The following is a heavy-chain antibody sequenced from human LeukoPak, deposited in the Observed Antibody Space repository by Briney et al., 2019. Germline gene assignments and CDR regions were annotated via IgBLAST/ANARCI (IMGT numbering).Heavy chain of an antibody. V-gene: IGHV1-2*02. CDR1: GYTFTGYY. CDR2: INPNSGGT. J-gene: IGHJ4*02. Sequence: GASVKVSCMASGYTFTGYYMHWVRQAPGQGLEWMGWINPNSGGTNYAQKFQGRVTMTRDTSISTAYMELSRLRSDDTAVYYCARGYGVPAANLDYWGQGTLVTVSS. D-gene: IGHD2-2*01. CDR3: ARGYGVPAANLDY.